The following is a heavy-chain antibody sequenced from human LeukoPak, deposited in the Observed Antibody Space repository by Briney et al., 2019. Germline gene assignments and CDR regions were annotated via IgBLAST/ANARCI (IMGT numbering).Heavy chain of an antibody. Sequence: GASVKVSCKASGYTFTSYAMHWVRQAPGQRLEWMGWINAGNGSTKYTQKFQGRVTITRDTSASTAYMELSSLRSEDTAVYYCAWGHSSGFDYWGQETLVTVSS. CDR2: INAGNGST. J-gene: IGHJ4*02. CDR3: AWGHSSGFDY. CDR1: GYTFTSYA. D-gene: IGHD6-19*01. V-gene: IGHV1-3*01.